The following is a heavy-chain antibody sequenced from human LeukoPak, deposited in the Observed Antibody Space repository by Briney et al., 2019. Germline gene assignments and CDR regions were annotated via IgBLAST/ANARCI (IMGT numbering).Heavy chain of an antibody. J-gene: IGHJ6*02. CDR2: INHSGST. CDR3: ARGSGTSCSRYYYGMDV. V-gene: IGHV4-34*01. Sequence: PSETLSLTCAVYGGSFSGYYWSWIRQPPGKGLEWIGEINHSGSTNYNPSLKSRVTISVDTSKNQFSLKLSSVTAADTAVYYCARGSGTSCSRYYYGMDVWGQGTTVTVSS. CDR1: GGSFSGYY. D-gene: IGHD2-2*01.